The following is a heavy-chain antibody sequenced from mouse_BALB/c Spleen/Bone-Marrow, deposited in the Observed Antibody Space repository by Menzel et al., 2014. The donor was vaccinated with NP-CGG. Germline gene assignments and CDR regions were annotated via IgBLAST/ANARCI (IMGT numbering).Heavy chain of an antibody. CDR3: ARGNSGLDY. CDR1: GYTFTSYN. V-gene: IGHV1-12*01. Sequence: QVQLKQSGAELVRSGASVKMSCKASGYTFTSYNMHWVKQTPGQGLEWIGYIYPGNGGINYNQKFKGKATLTADTSSSAGDMQSSSVTSEDSAVYVCARGNSGLDYGGQGSTRTVSS. J-gene: IGHJ2*01. CDR2: IYPGNGGI. D-gene: IGHD3-1*01.